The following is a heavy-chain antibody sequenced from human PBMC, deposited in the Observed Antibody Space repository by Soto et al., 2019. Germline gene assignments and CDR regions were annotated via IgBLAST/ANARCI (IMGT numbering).Heavy chain of an antibody. J-gene: IGHJ4*02. V-gene: IGHV2-70*11. Sequence: SGPTLVNPTQTLTLTCTFSGFSLSTSGMCVSWIRQPPGKALEWLARIDWDDDKYYSTSLKTRLTISKDTSKNQVVLTMTNMDPVDTATYYCARIRVRGSGWPSFDYWGQGTLVTVSS. CDR2: IDWDDDK. CDR1: GFSLSTSGMC. CDR3: ARIRVRGSGWPSFDY. D-gene: IGHD6-19*01.